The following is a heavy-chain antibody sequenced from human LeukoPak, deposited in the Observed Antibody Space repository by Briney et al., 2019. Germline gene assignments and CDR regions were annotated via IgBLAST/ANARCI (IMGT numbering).Heavy chain of an antibody. J-gene: IGHJ4*02. V-gene: IGHV4-4*07. CDR3: ARDRHDILTGYYHDY. CDR1: GGSISSYY. CDR2: IYTSGST. Sequence: SETLSLTCTVSGGSISSYYWSWIRRPAGKGLEWIGRIYTSGSTNYNPSLKSRVTMSVDTSKNQFSLKLSSVTAADTAVYYCARDRHDILTGYYHDYWGQGTLVTVSS. D-gene: IGHD3-9*01.